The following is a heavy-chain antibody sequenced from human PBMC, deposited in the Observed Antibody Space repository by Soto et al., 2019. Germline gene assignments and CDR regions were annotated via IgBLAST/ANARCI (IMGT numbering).Heavy chain of an antibody. Sequence: GGSLRLSCAASGFTFSSYSMNWVRQAPGKGLEWVSSISSSSSYIYYADPVKGRFTISRDNAKNSLYLQMNSLRAEDTAVYYCARVYGSGSYYVYYYGMDVWGQGTTVTVSS. V-gene: IGHV3-21*01. CDR3: ARVYGSGSYYVYYYGMDV. J-gene: IGHJ6*02. D-gene: IGHD3-10*01. CDR1: GFTFSSYS. CDR2: ISSSSSYI.